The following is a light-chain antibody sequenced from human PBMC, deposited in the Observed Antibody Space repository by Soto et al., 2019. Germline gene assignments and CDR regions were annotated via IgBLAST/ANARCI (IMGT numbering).Light chain of an antibody. V-gene: IGKV4-1*01. CDR2: WAS. J-gene: IGKJ4*01. CDR1: QSVLFSSNNKNY. Sequence: DIVMNQSPDSLAVSLGERATINCKSSQSVLFSSNNKNYLAWYQQKPGQPPKLLIYWASTRESGVPDRFSGSGSGADFTLTISALQAEDVAVYYCQQYHTTPLSFGGGTKVEIK. CDR3: QQYHTTPLS.